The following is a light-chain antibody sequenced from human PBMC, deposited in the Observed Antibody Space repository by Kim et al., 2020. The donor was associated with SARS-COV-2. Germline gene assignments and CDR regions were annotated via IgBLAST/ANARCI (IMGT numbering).Light chain of an antibody. V-gene: IGLV3-1*01. CDR2: QDS. CDR1: KLGDKY. Sequence: GSPGQQASITSSGDKLGDKYACWYQQKPGQSPVLVIYQDSKRPSGIPERFSGSNSGNTATLTISGTQAMDEADYYCQAWDSSTVVFGGGTQLTVL. CDR3: QAWDSSTVV. J-gene: IGLJ2*01.